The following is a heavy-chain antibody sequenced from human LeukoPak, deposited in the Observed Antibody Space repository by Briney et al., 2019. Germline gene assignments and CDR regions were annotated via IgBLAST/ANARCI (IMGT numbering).Heavy chain of an antibody. J-gene: IGHJ3*02. V-gene: IGHV3-21*01. CDR1: GLTFSSYS. Sequence: PGGSLRLSCAASGLTFSSYSMNWVRQAPGKGLEWVSSISSSSSYIYYADSVKGRFTISRDNAKNSLYLQMNSLRAEDTAVYYCARSLGSGSPREPLDIWGQGTMVTVSS. CDR3: ARSLGSGSPREPLDI. D-gene: IGHD1-26*01. CDR2: ISSSSSYI.